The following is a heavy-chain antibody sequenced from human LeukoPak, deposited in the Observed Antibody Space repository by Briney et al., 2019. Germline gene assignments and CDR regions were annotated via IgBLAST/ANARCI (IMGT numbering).Heavy chain of an antibody. J-gene: IGHJ6*04. CDR3: AELGITMIGGV. V-gene: IGHV3-48*03. CDR2: ISSSGSTI. Sequence: GGSLRLSCAASGFTFSSYEMNWVRQAPGKGLEWVSYISSSGSTIYYADSGKGRLTISRDNAKNSLYLQMNSLRAEDTAVYYCAELGITMIGGVWGKGTTVTISS. CDR1: GFTFSSYE. D-gene: IGHD3-10*02.